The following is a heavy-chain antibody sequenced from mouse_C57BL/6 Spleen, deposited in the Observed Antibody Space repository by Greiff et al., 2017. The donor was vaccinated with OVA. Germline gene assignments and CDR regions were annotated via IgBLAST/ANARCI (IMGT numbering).Heavy chain of an antibody. J-gene: IGHJ3*02. CDR1: GFTFSSYA. CDR2: ISDGGSYT. CDR3: ARDRKSNPPDCGY. Sequence: DVHLVESGGGLVKPGGSLKLSCAASGFTFSSYAMSWVRQTPEKRLEWVATISDGGSYTYYPDNVKGRFTISRDNAKNNLYLQMSHLKSEDTAMYYCARDRKSNPPDCGYWGQGTLVTVSA. D-gene: IGHD2-5*01. V-gene: IGHV5-4*01.